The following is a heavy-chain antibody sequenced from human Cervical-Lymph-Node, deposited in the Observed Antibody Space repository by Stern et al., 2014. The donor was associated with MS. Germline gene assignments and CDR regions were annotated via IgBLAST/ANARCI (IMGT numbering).Heavy chain of an antibody. Sequence: QLVQSGPGLVKPSETLSLTCTVSGGSISSSSYYWGWIRQPPGKGLEWIGSIYYSGSTYYNPSLKSRVTISVDTSKNQFSLKLSSVTAADTAVYYCARHVVVVTAERGDAFDIWGQGTMVTVSS. CDR3: ARHVVVVTAERGDAFDI. V-gene: IGHV4-39*01. CDR1: GGSISSSSYY. CDR2: IYYSGST. J-gene: IGHJ3*02. D-gene: IGHD2-21*02.